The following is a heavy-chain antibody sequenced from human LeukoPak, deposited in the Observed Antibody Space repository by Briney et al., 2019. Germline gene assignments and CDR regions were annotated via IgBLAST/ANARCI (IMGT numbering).Heavy chain of an antibody. V-gene: IGHV3-23*01. CDR3: AKDGCTSPTCYINY. J-gene: IGHJ4*02. Sequence: GRSLGLLCGSSIYIFRVFAIGWVPDAPAKGLDCVSAISGRDSSTYYADSVKGRFTISRDNSKNTLYLQMNSLRAEDTAVYYCAKDGCTSPTCYINYWGRGTLVTVSS. D-gene: IGHD2-2*02. CDR1: IYIFRVFA. CDR2: ISGRDSST.